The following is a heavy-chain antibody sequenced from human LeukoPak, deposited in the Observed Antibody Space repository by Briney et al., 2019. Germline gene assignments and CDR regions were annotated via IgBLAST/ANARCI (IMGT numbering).Heavy chain of an antibody. CDR2: INPNSGGT. Sequence: ASVKVSCKASGHTFTGYYMHWVRQAPGQGLEWMGWINPNSGGTNYAQKFQGRVTMTRDTSISTAYMELSRLRSDDTAVYYCAREDYYGGNSGLPDYWGQGTLVTVSS. V-gene: IGHV1-2*02. CDR3: AREDYYGGNSGLPDY. D-gene: IGHD4-23*01. CDR1: GHTFTGYY. J-gene: IGHJ4*02.